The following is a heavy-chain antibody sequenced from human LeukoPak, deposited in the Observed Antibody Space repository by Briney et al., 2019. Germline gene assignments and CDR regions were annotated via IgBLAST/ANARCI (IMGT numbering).Heavy chain of an antibody. CDR3: AGHHPRNTVDF. CDR2: INHSGST. CDR1: GGSFSGYY. D-gene: IGHD2-8*02. Sequence: SETLSLTCAVYGGSFSGYYWSWIRQPPGKGLEWIGEINHSGSTNYNPSLKSRVTISLDTSKNQFSLKLSSVTAADTAVYYCAGHHPRNTVDFWGQGTLVTVSS. J-gene: IGHJ4*02. V-gene: IGHV4-34*01.